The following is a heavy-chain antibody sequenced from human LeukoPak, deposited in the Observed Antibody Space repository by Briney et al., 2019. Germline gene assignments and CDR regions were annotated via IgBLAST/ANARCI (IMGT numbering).Heavy chain of an antibody. J-gene: IGHJ4*02. CDR2: IPSSGGST. D-gene: IGHD2-15*01. Sequence: GGSLRLSCAASGFTFNSYWMHWVRQAPGKGLEWVSSIPSSGGSTYYADSVKGRFTISRDNSKNSLYLQMNSLRVEDTAVYYCAKESSGGWYFDYWGQGTLVTVSS. CDR3: AKESSGGWYFDY. CDR1: GFTFNSYW. V-gene: IGHV3-23*01.